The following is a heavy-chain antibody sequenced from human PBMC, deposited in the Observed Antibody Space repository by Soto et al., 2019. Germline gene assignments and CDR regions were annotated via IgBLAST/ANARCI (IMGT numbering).Heavy chain of an antibody. CDR2: ISYDGSNK. Sequence: GGSLRLSCAASGFTFSSYAMHWVRQAPGKGLEWVAVISYDGSNKYYADSVKGRFTISRDNSKNTLYLQMNSLRAEDTAVYYCARDPTYILTGYYPPHHKGYYFDYWGQGTLVTVSS. V-gene: IGHV3-30-3*01. CDR3: ARDPTYILTGYYPPHHKGYYFDY. J-gene: IGHJ4*02. CDR1: GFTFSSYA. D-gene: IGHD3-9*01.